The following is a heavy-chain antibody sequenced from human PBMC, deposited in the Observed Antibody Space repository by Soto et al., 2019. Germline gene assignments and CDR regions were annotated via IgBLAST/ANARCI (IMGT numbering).Heavy chain of an antibody. CDR3: ARDRSTVGVGGRDRGDY. CDR1: GGTFSSYA. Sequence: QVQLVQSGAEVKKPGSSVKVSCKASGGTFSSYAISWVRQAPGQGLEWMGGIIPIFGTANYAQKFQGRVTITADESTSTAYVELSSLRSEDTAVYYCARDRSTVGVGGRDRGDYWGQGTLVTVSS. J-gene: IGHJ4*02. V-gene: IGHV1-69*01. CDR2: IIPIFGTA. D-gene: IGHD2-15*01.